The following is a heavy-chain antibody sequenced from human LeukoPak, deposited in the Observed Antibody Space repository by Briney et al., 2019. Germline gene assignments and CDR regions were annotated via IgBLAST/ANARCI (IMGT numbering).Heavy chain of an antibody. CDR2: IIPIFGTA. J-gene: IGHJ6*03. D-gene: IGHD6-13*01. Sequence: EASVTVSCKASGGTFSSYAISWVRPAPGQGLEWMGGIIPIFGTANYAQKFQGRVTITTDESTSTAYMEPSSLRSEDTAVYYCARGVATGSTHYYYYMDVWGKGTTVTVSS. V-gene: IGHV1-69*05. CDR1: GGTFSSYA. CDR3: ARGVATGSTHYYYYMDV.